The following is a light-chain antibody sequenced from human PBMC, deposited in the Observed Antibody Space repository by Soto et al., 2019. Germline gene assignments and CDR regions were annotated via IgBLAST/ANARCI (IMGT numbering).Light chain of an antibody. CDR2: DAS. CDR3: QQRSNWPPV. J-gene: IGKJ4*01. Sequence: EIVLTQSPATLSLTPGERATLSCRASQSVSSYLAWYQQKPGQAPRLLIYDASNRATGIPARFSGSGSGTDFTLTISSLEPEDFAVYYCQQRSNWPPVFGRGTKVDNK. CDR1: QSVSSY. V-gene: IGKV3-11*01.